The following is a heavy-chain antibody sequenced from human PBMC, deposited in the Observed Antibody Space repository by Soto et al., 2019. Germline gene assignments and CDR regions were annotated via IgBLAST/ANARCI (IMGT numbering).Heavy chain of an antibody. CDR1: GGPIKTGDKY. J-gene: IGHJ4*02. D-gene: IGHD3-10*01. CDR3: ARAGFSYGHLLF. CDR2: VFYSGAT. Sequence: SETLSLTGNVSGGPIKTGDKYWNWIRHPPGKGLEWIGYVFYSGATNYSPSLKSRAAISMDTSKNQFSLSLTSVTAADTAVYYCARAGFSYGHLLFWGQGIRVTVYS. V-gene: IGHV4-30-4*01.